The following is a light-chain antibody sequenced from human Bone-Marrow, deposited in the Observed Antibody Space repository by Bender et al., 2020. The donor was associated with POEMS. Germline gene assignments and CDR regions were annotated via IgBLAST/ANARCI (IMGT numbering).Light chain of an antibody. V-gene: IGLV2-8*01. J-gene: IGLJ3*02. CDR1: SGDVGAYDY. CDR3: QSYDNRLSASV. Sequence: QSALTQPPSASGSPGQSVTISCTGTSGDVGAYDYVSWYQQHPGKVPKLLIFEVNRRPSGVSHRFSGSKSGNTASLTISGLQAEDEADYYCQSYDNRLSASVFGGGTKLTVL. CDR2: EVN.